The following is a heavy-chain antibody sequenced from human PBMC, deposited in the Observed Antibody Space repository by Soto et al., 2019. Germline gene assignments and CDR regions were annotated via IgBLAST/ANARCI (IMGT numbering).Heavy chain of an antibody. Sequence: TLSLTCAISGYSVASNSAAWNWISQSPSIGLEWLGRTYYSSKWYNDYAVSVKSRITINPDTYENQFSLQLNSETPEDTAVYYCAMGIGREYYDFWSGYRPYYYYGMDVWGQGTTDTGSS. CDR3: AMGIGREYYDFWSGYRPYYYYGMDV. V-gene: IGHV6-1*01. CDR2: TYYSSKWYN. D-gene: IGHD3-3*01. J-gene: IGHJ6*02. CDR1: GYSVASNSAA.